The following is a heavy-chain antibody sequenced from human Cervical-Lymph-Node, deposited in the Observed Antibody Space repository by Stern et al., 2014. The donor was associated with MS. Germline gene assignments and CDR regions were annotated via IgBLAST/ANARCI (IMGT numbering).Heavy chain of an antibody. J-gene: IGHJ4*02. CDR2: ITNVGST. Sequence: EVQLVESGGGVIQPWGSLRLSCTASWFTVSRDYMTWVRQAPGKGLEWVSLITNVGSTFYTDSVKGRFTISRDDSKNTVYLHMTSLRAEDTAMYYCARDTSSPERSDWWGQGTLVTVSS. CDR3: ARDTSSPERSDW. CDR1: WFTVSRDY. V-gene: IGHV3-53*01. D-gene: IGHD1-1*01.